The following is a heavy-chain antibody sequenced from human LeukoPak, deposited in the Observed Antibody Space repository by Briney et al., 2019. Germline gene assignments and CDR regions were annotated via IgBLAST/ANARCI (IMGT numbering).Heavy chain of an antibody. CDR3: ARHGYLSAN. CDR1: GGSISSYY. D-gene: IGHD3-22*01. CDR2: IHYTGST. J-gene: IGHJ4*02. Sequence: SETLSLTCTVSGGSISSYYWNWIRQPPGKGLEWIGYIHYTGSTNYNPSLKSRVNISVDMSKNQFSLRLSSVTAADTAVYYCARHGYLSANWGQGTLVTVSS. V-gene: IGHV4-59*01.